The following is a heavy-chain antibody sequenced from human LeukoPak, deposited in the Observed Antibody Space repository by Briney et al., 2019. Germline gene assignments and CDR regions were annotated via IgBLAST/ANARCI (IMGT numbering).Heavy chain of an antibody. V-gene: IGHV3-21*04. CDR3: AKGLERESRLDS. J-gene: IGHJ4*02. CDR1: GFTFINYS. CDR2: ISSSRNYI. Sequence: GGSLRLSCSASGFTFINYSMNWVRQAPGKGLEWVSSISSSRNYIYYADSVKGRFTISRDNSKNTLYLQMNSLRAEDTALYYCAKGLERESRLDSWGQGTLVTVSS. D-gene: IGHD1-1*01.